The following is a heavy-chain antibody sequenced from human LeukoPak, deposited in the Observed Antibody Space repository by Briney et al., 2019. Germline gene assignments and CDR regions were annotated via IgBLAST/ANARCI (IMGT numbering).Heavy chain of an antibody. V-gene: IGHV4-39*01. CDR1: GGSTSSSNYY. D-gene: IGHD3-3*01. CDR2: IHYSGNT. J-gene: IGHJ4*02. Sequence: SETLSLTCTVSGGSTSSSNYYWGWIRQPPGKGLEWVGGIHYSGNTYYNPSLKSRVTISVDTSKNQFSLKLSSVTAADTAVYYCARLGAGPTYYDFWSGYSSFYFDYWGQGTLATVSS. CDR3: ARLGAGPTYYDFWSGYSSFYFDY.